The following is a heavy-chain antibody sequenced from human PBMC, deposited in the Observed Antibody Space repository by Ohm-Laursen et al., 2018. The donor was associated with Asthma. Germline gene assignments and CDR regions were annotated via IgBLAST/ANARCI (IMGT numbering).Heavy chain of an antibody. D-gene: IGHD6-13*01. Sequence: ASVKVSCKSSGYPFSHYYVDWLRQAPGQGLEWMGWVSGYNGLTLYAENFQDRVTMTTDTSTTTAYMEVSSLRVDDTAVYYCARGPQIAAPTGPLDYWGQGTLVTVSS. CDR2: VSGYNGLT. J-gene: IGHJ4*02. CDR1: GYPFSHYY. V-gene: IGHV1-18*01. CDR3: ARGPQIAAPTGPLDY.